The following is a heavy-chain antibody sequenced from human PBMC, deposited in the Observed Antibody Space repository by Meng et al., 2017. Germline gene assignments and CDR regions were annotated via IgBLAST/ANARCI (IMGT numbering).Heavy chain of an antibody. CDR1: GFTFSSYA. V-gene: IGHV3-7*04. Sequence: GESLKISCAASGFTFSSYAMSWVRQAPGKGLEWVANIKQDGSEKYYVDSVKGRFTISRDNAKNSLYLQMNSLRAEDTAVYYCARGYYFDYWGQGTLVTVSS. CDR3: ARGYYFDY. J-gene: IGHJ4*02. CDR2: IKQDGSEK.